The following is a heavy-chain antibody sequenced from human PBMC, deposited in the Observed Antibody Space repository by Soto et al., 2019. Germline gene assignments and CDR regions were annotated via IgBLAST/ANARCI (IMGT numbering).Heavy chain of an antibody. J-gene: IGHJ3*02. Sequence: QVQVQQWGAGLLKSSETLSLTCAVYGGSFSGYYWSWIRQSPGKGLEWIGEVNPTGSTKYNPSLKSRVTISVDKSKNQFSLNLNSVTAADTALYYCARSREQWLVDAFDIWGQGTMVTVSS. CDR2: VNPTGST. CDR3: ARSREQWLVDAFDI. D-gene: IGHD6-19*01. CDR1: GGSFSGYY. V-gene: IGHV4-34*01.